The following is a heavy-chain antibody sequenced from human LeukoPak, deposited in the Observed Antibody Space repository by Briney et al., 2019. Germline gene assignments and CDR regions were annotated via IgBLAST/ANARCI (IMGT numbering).Heavy chain of an antibody. CDR1: GYSFTSYA. CDR3: ARVDSGSYFRVYYFDY. J-gene: IGHJ4*02. V-gene: IGHV1-3*01. Sequence: RASVKVSCKASGYSFTSYAMHWVRQAPGQRFEWMGWIIVGNGNTKYSQKFQGRVTITRDTSASTAYMELSSLRSEDTAVYYCARVDSGSYFRVYYFDYWGQGTLVTVSS. CDR2: IIVGNGNT. D-gene: IGHD1-26*01.